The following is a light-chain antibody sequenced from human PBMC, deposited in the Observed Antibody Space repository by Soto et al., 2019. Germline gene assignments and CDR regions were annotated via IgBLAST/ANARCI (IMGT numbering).Light chain of an antibody. J-gene: IGKJ4*01. V-gene: IGKV3-20*01. Sequence: DIVLTQSPGTLVLSPGERATLSCSASQSVSSSYLAWYQQKPGQAPRLLIYDEYSRATGIQDRFSGSGSGTDFTLTIRRMEPEDFAVFYCKPSGSSQLPFGGWHKVDIK. CDR3: KPSGSSQLP. CDR2: DEY. CDR1: QSVSSSY.